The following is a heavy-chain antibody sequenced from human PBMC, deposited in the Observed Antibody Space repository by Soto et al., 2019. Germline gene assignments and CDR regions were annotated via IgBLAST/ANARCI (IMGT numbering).Heavy chain of an antibody. J-gene: IGHJ4*02. D-gene: IGHD3-3*01. V-gene: IGHV3-23*01. CDR3: AVAPIGRGITILRRGFDY. CDR2: ISGSGGST. CDR1: GFTFSSYA. Sequence: GGSLRLSCAASGFTFSSYAMSWVRQAPGKGLEWVSAISGSGGSTYYADSVKGRFTISRDNSKNTLYLQMNSLRAEDTAVYYCAVAPIGRGITILRRGFDYWGQGTLVTVSS.